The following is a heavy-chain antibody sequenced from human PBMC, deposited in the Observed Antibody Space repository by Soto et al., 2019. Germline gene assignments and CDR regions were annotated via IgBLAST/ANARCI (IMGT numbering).Heavy chain of an antibody. Sequence: QVQLQESGPGLVKPSETLSLTCAVSGDSISSYYCMWIRQPPGKGLESIGYLYYGRSANYNPSLNSPVTLSVDTSTNQCSLTLSSMTAADTAVYYCALRSMAVVPEYWGQGTLVTVSS. D-gene: IGHD3-22*01. J-gene: IGHJ4*02. CDR2: LYYGRSA. V-gene: IGHV4-59*01. CDR1: GDSISSYY. CDR3: ALRSMAVVPEY.